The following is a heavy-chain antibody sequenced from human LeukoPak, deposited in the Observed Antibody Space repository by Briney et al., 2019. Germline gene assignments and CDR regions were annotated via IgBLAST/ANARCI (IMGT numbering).Heavy chain of an antibody. CDR1: GFTFSSYW. Sequence: GSLRLSCAASGFTFSSYWMTWVRQAPGKGLEWIGYIYDSGSTKYNPSLKSRVTFSVDTSKNLFSLKLTSLTAADTAVYYCATCRDEFGDYGFTSWGQGTLVTVSS. CDR2: IYDSGST. J-gene: IGHJ5*02. CDR3: ATCRDEFGDYGFTS. D-gene: IGHD4-17*01. V-gene: IGHV4-59*01.